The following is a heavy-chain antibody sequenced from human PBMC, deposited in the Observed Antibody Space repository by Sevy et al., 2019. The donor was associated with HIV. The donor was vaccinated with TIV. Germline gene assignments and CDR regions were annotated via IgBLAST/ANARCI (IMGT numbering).Heavy chain of an antibody. J-gene: IGHJ6*02. CDR2: GGPAGET. CDR1: GFTFITYD. CDR3: TRSGGYSDYGMDV. V-gene: IGHV3-13*01. Sequence: GGSLRLSCAASGFTFITYDMHWVRHVTGKGLEWVSGGGPAGETFYPGSVKGRFTISRENAQNSLYLQMNNLRAGDTAVYYCTRSGGYSDYGMDVWGQGTTVTVSS. D-gene: IGHD5-12*01.